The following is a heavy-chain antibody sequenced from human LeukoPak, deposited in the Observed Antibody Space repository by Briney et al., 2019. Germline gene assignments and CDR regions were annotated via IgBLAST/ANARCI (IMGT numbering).Heavy chain of an antibody. CDR1: GFTFSLYV. CDR2: ISKNGDST. V-gene: IGHV3-64D*06. J-gene: IGHJ3*02. CDR3: LARPDAYDI. Sequence: GGSLRLSCSASGFTFSLYVMHWVRQAPGKGLEYVSGISKNGDSTYYADSVKGRFTISRDNSKNTLYFQMSSLRTEDTAVYYCLARPDAYDIWGQGTMVTVSS.